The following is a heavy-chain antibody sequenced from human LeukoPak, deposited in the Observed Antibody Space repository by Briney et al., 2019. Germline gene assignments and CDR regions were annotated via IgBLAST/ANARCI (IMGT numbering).Heavy chain of an antibody. CDR1: GFTFSLYV. CDR2: ISKNGDST. V-gene: IGHV3-64D*06. J-gene: IGHJ3*02. CDR3: LARPDAYDI. Sequence: GGSLRLSCSASGFTFSLYVMHWVRQAPGKGLEYVSGISKNGDSTYYADSVKGRFTISRDNSKNTLYFQMSSLRTEDTAVYYCLARPDAYDIWGQGTMVTVSS.